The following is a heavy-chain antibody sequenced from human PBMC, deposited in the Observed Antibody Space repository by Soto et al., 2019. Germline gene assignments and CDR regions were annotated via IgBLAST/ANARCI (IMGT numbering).Heavy chain of an antibody. CDR2: MNPNSGNT. J-gene: IGHJ4*02. D-gene: IGHD2-2*01. V-gene: IGHV1-18*01. Sequence: ASVKVSCKASGYTFTSYDINWVRQATGQGLEWMGWMNPNSGNTNYAQKLQGRVTMTTDTSTSTAYMELRSLRSDDTAVYYCARLVPAAMSNFDYWGQGTLVTVSS. CDR1: GYTFTSYD. CDR3: ARLVPAAMSNFDY.